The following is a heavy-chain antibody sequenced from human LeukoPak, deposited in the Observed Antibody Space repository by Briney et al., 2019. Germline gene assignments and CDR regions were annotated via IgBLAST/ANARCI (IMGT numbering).Heavy chain of an antibody. V-gene: IGHV1-18*01. D-gene: IGHD2-15*01. CDR2: VSAYADNT. J-gene: IGHJ4*02. Sequence: ASVKVSCKASGYTFINYGITWVRQAPGQGLEWMGWVSAYADNTNYVQKFQGRVSMTTDKSTNTAYMELRSLRPDDTAVYYCARDCIGCHGFDYWGQGTLVTVSS. CDR3: ARDCIGCHGFDY. CDR1: GYTFINYG.